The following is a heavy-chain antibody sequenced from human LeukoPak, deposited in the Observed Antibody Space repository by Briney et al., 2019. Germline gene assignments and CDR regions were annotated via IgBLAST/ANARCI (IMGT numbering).Heavy chain of an antibody. V-gene: IGHV3-23*01. CDR3: AAYYDFWSGQGGLYYGMDV. D-gene: IGHD3-3*01. CDR2: ISGSGGST. CDR1: GFTFSSYA. Sequence: GGSLRLSCAASGFTFSSYAMSWVRQAPGKGLEWVSAISGSGGSTYYADSVKGRFTISRDNSKNTLYLQMSSLRAEDTAVYYCAAYYDFWSGQGGLYYGMDVWGQGTTVTVSS. J-gene: IGHJ6*02.